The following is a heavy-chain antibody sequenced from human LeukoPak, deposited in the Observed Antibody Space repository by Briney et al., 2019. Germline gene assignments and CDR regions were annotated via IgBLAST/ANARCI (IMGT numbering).Heavy chain of an antibody. CDR2: IIPIFGTA. J-gene: IGHJ4*02. D-gene: IGHD7-27*01. CDR1: GGTFSSYA. Sequence: ASVKVSCKASGGTFSSYAISWVRQAPGQGLEWMGGIIPIFGTANYAQKFQSRVTITTDESTSTAYMELSSLRSEDTAVYYCARGSGDLGYFDYWGQGTLVTVSS. CDR3: ARGSGDLGYFDY. V-gene: IGHV1-69*05.